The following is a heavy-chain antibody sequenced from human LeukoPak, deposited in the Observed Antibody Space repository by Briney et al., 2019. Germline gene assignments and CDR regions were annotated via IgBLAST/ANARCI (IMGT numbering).Heavy chain of an antibody. Sequence: SETLSLTCTVSSGSIRGYYWNWIRQPPGKGLEWIGYIHYTGSTDYNPSLNSRLTMSVDTSKNQFSLKLSSVTAAETAVYYCAREPNYYDSTGWDYWGQGTLVTVSS. CDR3: AREPNYYDSTGWDY. D-gene: IGHD3-22*01. CDR2: IHYTGST. J-gene: IGHJ4*02. V-gene: IGHV4-59*12. CDR1: SGSIRGYY.